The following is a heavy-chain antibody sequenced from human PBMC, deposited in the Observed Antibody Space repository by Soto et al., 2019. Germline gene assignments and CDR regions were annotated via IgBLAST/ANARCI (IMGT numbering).Heavy chain of an antibody. CDR2: ISKDGRNT. CDR1: GFRVGDYA. D-gene: IGHD3-9*01. Sequence: PGGSLTLSCVASGFRVGDYAVNWVRQAPLKGLEWVSTISKDGRNTHYADSVRGRFTISRDLSKNALFLQMNSLSPEDAAIYYCAKDPSTGPADYWGQGTLVTVSS. J-gene: IGHJ4*02. CDR3: AKDPSTGPADY. V-gene: IGHV3-23*01.